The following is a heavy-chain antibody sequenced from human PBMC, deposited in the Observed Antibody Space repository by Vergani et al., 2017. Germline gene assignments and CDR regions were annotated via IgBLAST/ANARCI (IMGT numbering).Heavy chain of an antibody. Sequence: QVQLQESGPGLVKPSETLSLTCTVSGGSISSYYWSWIRQPPGKGLEWIGYIYYSGSTNYNPSLKSRVTISVDTSKNQFSLKLSSVTAADTAVYYCAGDIGDDWGQGTLVTVSS. J-gene: IGHJ4*02. CDR2: IYYSGST. CDR1: GGSISSYY. V-gene: IGHV4-59*01. CDR3: AGDIGDD.